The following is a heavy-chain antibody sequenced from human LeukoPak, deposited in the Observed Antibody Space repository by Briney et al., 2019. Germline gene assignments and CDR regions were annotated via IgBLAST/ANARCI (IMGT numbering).Heavy chain of an antibody. CDR2: ISYDGSNK. CDR1: GFTFSSYA. J-gene: IGHJ4*02. Sequence: GGSLRLSCAASGFTFSSYAMHWVRQAPGKGLEWVAVISYDGSNKYCADSVKGRFTISRDNSKNTLYLQMNSLRAEDTAVYYCARGLREWELLGVSNFDHWGQGTLVTVSS. D-gene: IGHD1-26*01. CDR3: ARGLREWELLGVSNFDH. V-gene: IGHV3-30-3*01.